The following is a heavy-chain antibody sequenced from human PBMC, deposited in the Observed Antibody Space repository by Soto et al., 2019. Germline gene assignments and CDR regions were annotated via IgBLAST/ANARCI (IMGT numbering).Heavy chain of an antibody. CDR2: TYYRSKWYN. CDR1: GDSVSSNSAA. V-gene: IGHV6-1*01. Sequence: SPTLSLTCAISGDSVSSNSAAWNWIRQSPSRGLEWLGRTYYRSKWYNDYAVSVKSRITINPDTSKNQFSLQLNSVTPEDTAVYYCARVASSSSYLDYYYGMDVWGQGTTVTVSS. CDR3: ARVASSSSYLDYYYGMDV. J-gene: IGHJ6*02. D-gene: IGHD6-6*01.